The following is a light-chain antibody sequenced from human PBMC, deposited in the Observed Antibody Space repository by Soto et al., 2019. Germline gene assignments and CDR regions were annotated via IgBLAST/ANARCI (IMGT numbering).Light chain of an antibody. CDR3: QQYYSFWT. CDR2: AAS. V-gene: IGKV1-8*01. J-gene: IGKJ1*01. CDR1: QGISSY. Sequence: AIRMTQSPSSLSASTGDRVTITCRASQGISSYLAWYQQKPGKAPKLLIYAASTLQSGVPSRFSGSGSGTDFTLTISCLQSEDFAAYYCQQYYSFWTFGQGTK.